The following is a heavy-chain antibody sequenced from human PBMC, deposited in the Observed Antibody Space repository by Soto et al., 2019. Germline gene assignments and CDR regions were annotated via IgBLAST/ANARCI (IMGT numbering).Heavy chain of an antibody. J-gene: IGHJ4*02. CDR3: ARTGASTSLSFFDY. V-gene: IGHV4-34*01. D-gene: IGHD3-16*01. CDR1: GGSFSGYY. CDR2: INHSGGT. Sequence: SETLSLTCTVYGGSFSGYYWSWIRQPPGKGLEWIGEINHSGGTNYNPSLKSRVTISVDTSKNQFSLKLSSVTAADTAVYYCARTGASTSLSFFDYCGQGPLVTVYS.